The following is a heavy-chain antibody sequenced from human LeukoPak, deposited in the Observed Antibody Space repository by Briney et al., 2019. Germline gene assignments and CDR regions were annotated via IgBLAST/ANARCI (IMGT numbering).Heavy chain of an antibody. V-gene: IGHV4-39*01. CDR2: MCYSGST. J-gene: IGHJ4*02. Sequence: WETLSLTCTVSGDSISSSISYWGWIRQPPGKGLVWIGWMCYSGSTHYNPSLKSRLIISVDTSKNQFSLKLSSVTAADTAVYYCARNHTHEGYGYYFDYWGQGTLIT. D-gene: IGHD5-18*01. CDR3: ARNHTHEGYGYYFDY. CDR1: GDSISSSISY.